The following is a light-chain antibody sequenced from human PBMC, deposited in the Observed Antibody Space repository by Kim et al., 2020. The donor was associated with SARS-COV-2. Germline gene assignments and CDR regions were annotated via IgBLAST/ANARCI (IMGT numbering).Light chain of an antibody. J-gene: IGLJ2*01. CDR2: GKN. V-gene: IGLV3-19*01. CDR3: NSRDSNDNVL. CDR1: SLRSYY. Sequence: SSELTQDPAVSVALGQTVRITCQGDSLRSYYATWYQQKPGQAPIVVMYGKNNRPSGIPDRFSGSSSGNTASLTITGTQAGDDAYYYCNSRDSNDNVLFGGGTQLTVL.